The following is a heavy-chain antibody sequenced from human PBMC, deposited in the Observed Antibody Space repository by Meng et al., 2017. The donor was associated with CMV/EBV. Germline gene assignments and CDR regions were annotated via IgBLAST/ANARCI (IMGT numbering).Heavy chain of an antibody. V-gene: IGHV4-34*01. D-gene: IGHD2-21*01. CDR1: GGSFSGYY. CDR2: INHSGST. CDR3: AKDHVVVIALPPNWFDP. Sequence: GSLRLSCTVSGGSFSGYYWSWIRQPPGKGLEWIGEINHSGSTNYNPSTKSRVTISADTSKNQFSLKLSSVTAADTPVYYYAKDHVVVIALPPNWFDPWGQGTLVTVSS. J-gene: IGHJ5*02.